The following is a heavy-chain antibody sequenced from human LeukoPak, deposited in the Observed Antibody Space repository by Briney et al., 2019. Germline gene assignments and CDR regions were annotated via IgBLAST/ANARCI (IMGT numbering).Heavy chain of an antibody. CDR2: IYYSGST. Sequence: KPSETLSLTCTVSGGSISSYYWRWIRQPPGKGREWIGYIYYSGSTNYNPSLKSRVTISVDTSKNQFSLKLSSVTAADTAVYYCASSTVVVVAASRFDYWGQGTLVTVSS. CDR1: GGSISSYY. V-gene: IGHV4-59*01. CDR3: ASSTVVVVAASRFDY. J-gene: IGHJ4*02. D-gene: IGHD2-15*01.